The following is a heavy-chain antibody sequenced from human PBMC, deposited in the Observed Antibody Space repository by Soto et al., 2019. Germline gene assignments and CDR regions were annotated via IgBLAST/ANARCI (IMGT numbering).Heavy chain of an antibody. CDR3: ARDRGYGSGSDYYYGMDV. D-gene: IGHD3-10*01. CDR1: GYTFTSYG. V-gene: IGHV1-18*01. Sequence: QVQLVQSGAEVKKPGASVKVSCKASGYTFTSYGISWVRQAPGQGLEWMGWISAYNGNTNYAQKLQGRVTMTTATSTSTAYRELRSLRSDDTAVYYWARDRGYGSGSDYYYGMDVWGQGTTVTVSS. CDR2: ISAYNGNT. J-gene: IGHJ6*02.